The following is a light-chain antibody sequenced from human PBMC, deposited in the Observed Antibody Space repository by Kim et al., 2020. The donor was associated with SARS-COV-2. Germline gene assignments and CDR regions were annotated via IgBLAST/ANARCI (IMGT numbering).Light chain of an antibody. Sequence: EILVTQSPATLSVSPRERATLSCRASQSVSSNLAWYQQKPGQSPRLLIYAASTRATGIPARFGGGGSGTEFTLTISSLQSEDFAVYYCQQYNNWPLTFGGGTKVDIE. CDR2: AAS. CDR1: QSVSSN. J-gene: IGKJ4*01. CDR3: QQYNNWPLT. V-gene: IGKV3-15*01.